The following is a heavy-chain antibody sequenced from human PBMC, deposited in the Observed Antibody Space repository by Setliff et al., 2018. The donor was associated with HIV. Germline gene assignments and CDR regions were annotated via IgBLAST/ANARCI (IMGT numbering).Heavy chain of an antibody. CDR1: GYTFTSYG. V-gene: IGHV1-18*01. CDR3: ARDPGRDGYNLGAFDI. Sequence: EASVKVSSKASGYTFTSYGISWVRQAPGQGLEWMGWISAYNGNTNYAQKLQGRVTMTTDTSTSTAYMELRSLRSDDTAVYYCARDPGRDGYNLGAFDIWGQGTMVTVSS. J-gene: IGHJ3*02. CDR2: ISAYNGNT. D-gene: IGHD5-12*01.